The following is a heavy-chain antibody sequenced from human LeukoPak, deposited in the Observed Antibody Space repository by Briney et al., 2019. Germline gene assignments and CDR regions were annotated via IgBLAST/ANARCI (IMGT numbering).Heavy chain of an antibody. CDR3: AREPAAAGGFDY. D-gene: IGHD6-13*01. CDR1: GFTFSSYE. Sequence: GGSLRLSCAASGFTFSSYEMNWVRQAPGKGLEWVSYISSSGSTIYYADSVKGRFTISRDNAKNSLYLQMNSLRAEDTAVYYCAREPAAAGGFDYWGQGTLVTVSS. V-gene: IGHV3-48*03. J-gene: IGHJ4*02. CDR2: ISSSGSTI.